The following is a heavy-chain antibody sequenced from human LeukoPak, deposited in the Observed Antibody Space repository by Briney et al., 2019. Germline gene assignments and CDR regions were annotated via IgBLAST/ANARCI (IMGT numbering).Heavy chain of an antibody. D-gene: IGHD4-23*01. CDR3: ARDSVYGGNSGSDY. CDR1: GGSISSGSYY. CDR2: IYTSGST. J-gene: IGHJ4*02. Sequence: SQTLSLTCTVSGGSISSGSYYWSWIRQPAGKGLEWIGRIYTSGSTNYNPSLESRVTISVDTSKNQFSLKLSSVTAADTAVYYCARDSVYGGNSGSDYWGQGTLVTVSS. V-gene: IGHV4-61*02.